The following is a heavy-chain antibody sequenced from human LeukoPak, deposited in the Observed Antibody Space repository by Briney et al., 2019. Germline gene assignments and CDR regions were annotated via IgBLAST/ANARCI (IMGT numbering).Heavy chain of an antibody. D-gene: IGHD2-15*01. J-gene: IGHJ4*02. CDR2: MRQDGNEK. V-gene: IGHV3-7*01. Sequence: GGSLRLSCVASGFTFSSYWMAWVRQAPGKGLEWVANMRQDGNEKYYVDSVRGRFTISRDNARNSLDLQMNSLRAEDTAVYYCAKWSELPYFDYWGQGAPVTVSS. CDR1: GFTFSSYW. CDR3: AKWSELPYFDY.